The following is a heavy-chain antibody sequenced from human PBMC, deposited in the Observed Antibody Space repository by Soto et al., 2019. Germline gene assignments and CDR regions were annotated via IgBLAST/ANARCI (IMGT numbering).Heavy chain of an antibody. V-gene: IGHV4-59*01. Sequence: QVQLQESGPGLVKPSETLSLTCTVSGGSISSYYWSWIRQPPGKGLEWIGYIYYSGSTNYNPSLTSRVTQSVDTSKNQFSLKLSSVTAADTAVYYCARDHVWFDPWGQGTLVTVSS. CDR1: GGSISSYY. CDR3: ARDHVWFDP. CDR2: IYYSGST. J-gene: IGHJ5*02.